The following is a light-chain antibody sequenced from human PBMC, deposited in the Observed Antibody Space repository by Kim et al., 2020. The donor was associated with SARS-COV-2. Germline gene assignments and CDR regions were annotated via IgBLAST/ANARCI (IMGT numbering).Light chain of an antibody. J-gene: IGKJ4*01. CDR1: QSVSSN. V-gene: IGKV3-15*01. CDR2: GAS. CDR3: QQYNDWPPT. Sequence: VSPEERATLSCRASQSVSSNLAWYQQKPGQAPRLLIYGASARATGIPVRFSGSGSGTDFTLTISSLQSEDFAVYYCQQYNDWPPTFGGGTKVDIK.